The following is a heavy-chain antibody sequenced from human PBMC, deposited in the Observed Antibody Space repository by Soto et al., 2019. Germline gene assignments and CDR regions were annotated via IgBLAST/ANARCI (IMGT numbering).Heavy chain of an antibody. D-gene: IGHD3-9*01. CDR3: SRDGNVDCIDGNDF. Sequence: EVQLVESGGGLVQPGGSLRLSCAASGFTFSSYWMHWVRQAPGKGLVWVSRINSDGSSTSYADSVKGRFTISRDNAKNTMYLQMNSLRAEDTAVSYCSRDGNVDCIDGNDFWGQGTLVTVSS. J-gene: IGHJ4*02. V-gene: IGHV3-74*01. CDR2: INSDGSST. CDR1: GFTFSSYW.